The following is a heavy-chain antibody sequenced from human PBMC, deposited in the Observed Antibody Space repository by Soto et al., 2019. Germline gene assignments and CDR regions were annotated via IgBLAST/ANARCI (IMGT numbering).Heavy chain of an antibody. CDR3: ARDSRLTPLAD. J-gene: IGHJ1*01. D-gene: IGHD2-15*01. CDR2: IWYGGSNK. CDR1: GFTFSSYA. Sequence: AGGALRLSCAASGFTFSSYAMSWVRQAPGKGLEWVACIWYGGSNKYYADSVKGRFTISRDNSKNTLYLQMNSLRAEDTAVYYCARDSRLTPLADWGQGTLVTVSS. V-gene: IGHV3-33*08.